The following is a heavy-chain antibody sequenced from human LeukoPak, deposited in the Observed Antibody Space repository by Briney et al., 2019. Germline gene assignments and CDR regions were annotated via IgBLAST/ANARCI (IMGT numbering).Heavy chain of an antibody. CDR1: GYTFTTYN. CDR2: INPNSGGT. Sequence: ASVKVSCKASGYTFTTYNINWVRQAPGQGLEGMGWINPNSGGTNYAQKFQGRVTMTRDTSISTAYMELSRLRTDDTAVYYCARGGNWNDDAFDIWGQGTMVTVSS. CDR3: ARGGNWNDDAFDI. V-gene: IGHV1-2*02. J-gene: IGHJ3*02. D-gene: IGHD1-20*01.